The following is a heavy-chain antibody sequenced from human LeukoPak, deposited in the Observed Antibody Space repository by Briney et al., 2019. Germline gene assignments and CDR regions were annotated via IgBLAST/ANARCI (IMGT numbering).Heavy chain of an antibody. CDR3: AAHYYDRAGDI. V-gene: IGHV4-34*01. D-gene: IGHD3-22*01. Sequence: PSETLSLTCAVYGGSFSGYYWSWIRQPPGKGLEWIGEINHSGSTNYNPFLKSRVTISVDTSKNQFSLKLSSVTAADTAVYYCAAHYYDRAGDIWGQGTMVTVSS. CDR1: GGSFSGYY. CDR2: INHSGST. J-gene: IGHJ3*02.